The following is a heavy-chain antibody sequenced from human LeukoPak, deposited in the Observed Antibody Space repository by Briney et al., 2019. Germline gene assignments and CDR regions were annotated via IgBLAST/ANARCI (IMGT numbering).Heavy chain of an antibody. Sequence: GGSLRLSCAASGFTFSSYAMSWVRQAPGKGLEGVSAISGSGGSTYYADSVKGRFTISRDNSKNTLYLHMNSLRAEDTAVYYCAKDIGSFPYYFDYWGQGTLVTVSS. CDR3: AKDIGSFPYYFDY. CDR2: ISGSGGST. J-gene: IGHJ4*02. D-gene: IGHD6-13*01. V-gene: IGHV3-23*01. CDR1: GFTFSSYA.